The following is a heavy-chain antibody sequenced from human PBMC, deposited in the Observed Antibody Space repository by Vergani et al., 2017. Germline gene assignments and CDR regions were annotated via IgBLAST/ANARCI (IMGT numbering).Heavy chain of an antibody. CDR3: AKANPRNSGYYYLYYYHAMDV. CDR2: ISGSGGST. Sequence: EVQLLESGGDLVQPGGSLRLSCAASGFTFNHYAMNWVRQAPGKGLEWVSGISGSGGSTYYAGSVKGRFTISRDSSKNTLYLQMNSLSAGDTAVYYCAKANPRNSGYYYLYYYHAMDVWGHGSTVTVSS. D-gene: IGHD5-12*01. CDR1: GFTFNHYA. J-gene: IGHJ6*02. V-gene: IGHV3-23*01.